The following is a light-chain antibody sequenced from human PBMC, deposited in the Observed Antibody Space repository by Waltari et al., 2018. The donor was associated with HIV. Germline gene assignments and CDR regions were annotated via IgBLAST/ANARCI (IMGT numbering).Light chain of an antibody. CDR2: AVS. CDR1: QSLVYTDGKTY. J-gene: IGKJ2*01. Sequence: DVVMTQSPLSLPVNLGQSASFSCRSNQSLVYTDGKTYLTWFQLRPGQSPRRLISAVSNRDSGVPDRFSGSGSGTDFTLKINRVESEDVGVYYCMQGTYWPRTFGQGTKLEIK. CDR3: MQGTYWPRT. V-gene: IGKV2-30*01.